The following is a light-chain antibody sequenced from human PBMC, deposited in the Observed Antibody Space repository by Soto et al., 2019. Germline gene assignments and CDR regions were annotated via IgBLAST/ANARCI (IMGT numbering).Light chain of an antibody. J-gene: IGKJ1*01. CDR1: QSVSSH. CDR2: DAS. V-gene: IGKV3-11*01. Sequence: EIVLTQSPGTLSLSPGERATLSCRASQSVSSHLAWYQQKPGQAPRLLIYDASNRATGIPARFSGSGYGTDFTLTISSLEPEDFAVYHCVQRTTWPWTCGQGSKVEIK. CDR3: VQRTTWPWT.